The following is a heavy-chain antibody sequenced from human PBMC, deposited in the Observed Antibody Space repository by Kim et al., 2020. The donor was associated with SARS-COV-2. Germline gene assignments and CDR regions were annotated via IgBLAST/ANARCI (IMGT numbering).Heavy chain of an antibody. CDR3: ARDALRTLYSSSRIVAFDI. Sequence: ASVKVSCKASGYTFTSYAMNWVRQAPGQGLEWMGWINTNTGNPTYAQGFTGRFVFSLDTSVSTAYLQISSLKAEDTAVYYCARDALRTLYSSSRIVAFDIWGQGTMVTVSS. J-gene: IGHJ3*02. V-gene: IGHV7-4-1*02. CDR2: INTNTGNP. CDR1: GYTFTSYA. D-gene: IGHD6-6*01.